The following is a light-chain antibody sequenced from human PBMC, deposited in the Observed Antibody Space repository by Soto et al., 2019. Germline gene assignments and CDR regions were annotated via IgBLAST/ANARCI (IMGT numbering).Light chain of an antibody. CDR3: QKYNSAPHT. Sequence: DIQMTQSPSSLSASVGDRVTITCRASQGSSNYLAWYQQKPGKVPKLLIYAASTLQSGGPSRFSGSGSGTDFTLTISRLQPEDVATYYCQKYNSAPHTCGGGTKVEIK. CDR1: QGSSNY. CDR2: AAS. J-gene: IGKJ4*01. V-gene: IGKV1-27*01.